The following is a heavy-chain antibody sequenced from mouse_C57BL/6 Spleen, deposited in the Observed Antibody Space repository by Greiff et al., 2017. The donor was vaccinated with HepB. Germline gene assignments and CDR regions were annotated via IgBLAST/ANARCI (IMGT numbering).Heavy chain of an antibody. Sequence: EVKLVESGGGLVKPGGSLKLSCAASGFTFSDYGMHWVRQAPEKGLEWVAYISSGSSTINYADTVKGRFTISRDNAKNTLFLKMTSLRSEDAAMYYCARVYYDYRYFDVWGTGTTVTVSS. D-gene: IGHD2-4*01. V-gene: IGHV5-17*01. J-gene: IGHJ1*03. CDR2: ISSGSSTI. CDR1: GFTFSDYG. CDR3: ARVYYDYRYFDV.